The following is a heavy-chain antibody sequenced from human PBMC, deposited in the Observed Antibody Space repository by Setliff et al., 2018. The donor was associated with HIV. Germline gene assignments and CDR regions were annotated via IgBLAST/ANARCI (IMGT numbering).Heavy chain of an antibody. CDR1: GFSFSGAW. V-gene: IGHV3-15*01. CDR3: TTDLAGDFWSGREN. J-gene: IGHJ4*02. CDR2: IKSGGTA. Sequence: GALRLSCAASGFSFSGAWMRWVRQAPGKGLEWVAQIKSGGTADYAAPVKGRFTISRDDSKNTLYLQMNSLKTEDTAVYYCTTDLAGDFWSGRENWGQGTLVTVS. D-gene: IGHD3-3*01.